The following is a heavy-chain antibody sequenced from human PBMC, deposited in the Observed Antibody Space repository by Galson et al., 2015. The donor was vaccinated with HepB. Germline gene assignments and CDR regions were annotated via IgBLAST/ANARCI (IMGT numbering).Heavy chain of an antibody. CDR3: ARRYYDFWSGYQEAGWFDP. Sequence: SETLSLTCTVSGGSISSYYWSWIRQPPGKGLEWIGYIYYSGSTNYNPSLKSRVTISVDTSKNQFSLKLSSVTAADTAVYYCARRYYDFWSGYQEAGWFDPWGQGTLVTVSS. CDR2: IYYSGST. J-gene: IGHJ5*02. CDR1: GGSISSYY. V-gene: IGHV4-59*08. D-gene: IGHD3-3*01.